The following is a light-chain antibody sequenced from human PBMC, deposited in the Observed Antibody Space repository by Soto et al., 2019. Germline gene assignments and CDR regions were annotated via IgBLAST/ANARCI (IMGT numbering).Light chain of an antibody. CDR2: GAS. CDR3: QQYDSSPWT. Sequence: ESVLTPSPGTLSLSPGERATLSCRASQSVRSSFLAWYQLKPGQAPRLLIYGASSRATGIPDRFSGSGSGTDFTLTISRLEPEDFAVYYCQQYDSSPWTFGQGTKVEIK. J-gene: IGKJ1*01. CDR1: QSVRSSF. V-gene: IGKV3-20*01.